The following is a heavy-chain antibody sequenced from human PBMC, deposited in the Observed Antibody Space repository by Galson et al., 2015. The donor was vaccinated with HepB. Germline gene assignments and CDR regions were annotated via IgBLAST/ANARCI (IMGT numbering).Heavy chain of an antibody. J-gene: IGHJ4*02. CDR2: TKSKTEGGTI. D-gene: IGHD3-16*01. Sequence: SLRLSCAASGLSFSNAWMSWVRQAAGKGLEWVGHTKSKTEGGTIDYAAPVKGRFTISRDESKNTLYLQMNSLRAEDTALYYCARDAFSIPDALGYWGQGTLVTVSS. CDR1: GLSFSNAW. CDR3: ARDAFSIPDALGY. V-gene: IGHV3-15*07.